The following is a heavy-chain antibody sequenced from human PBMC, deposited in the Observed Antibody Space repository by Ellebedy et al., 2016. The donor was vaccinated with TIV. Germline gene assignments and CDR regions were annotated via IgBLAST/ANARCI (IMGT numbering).Heavy chain of an antibody. D-gene: IGHD2-8*01. CDR2: IYPYNGDT. V-gene: IGHV1-18*04. CDR1: GYTFTAYH. CDR3: ARESYCSNVGCSAPWGMDV. Sequence: ASVKVSCKASGYTFTAYHIHWVRQAPGQGLEWMGWIYPYNGDTNYSQKFQGRVTMTTDTSTSTAYMELRSLRSDDTAVYYCARESYCSNVGCSAPWGMDVWGQGTTVTVSS. J-gene: IGHJ6*02.